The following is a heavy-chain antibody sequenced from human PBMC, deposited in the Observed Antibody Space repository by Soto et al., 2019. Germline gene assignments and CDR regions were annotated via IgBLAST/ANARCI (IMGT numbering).Heavy chain of an antibody. J-gene: IGHJ4*02. Sequence: SETLSLTCTVSGGSISSGDYYWSWIRQPPGKGLEWIGYIYYSGSTYYNPSLKSRVTISVDTSKNQFSLTLSSVTAADTALYYCARVVPTAYCGHSDYFDYFRQVTLVTFSS. CDR3: ARVVPTAYCGHSDYFDY. CDR2: IYYSGST. CDR1: GGSISSGDYY. D-gene: IGHD2-21*01. V-gene: IGHV4-30-4*01.